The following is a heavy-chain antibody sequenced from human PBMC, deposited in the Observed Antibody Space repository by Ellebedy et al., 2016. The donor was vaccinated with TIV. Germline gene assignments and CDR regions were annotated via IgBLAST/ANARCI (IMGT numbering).Heavy chain of an antibody. CDR2: ISYDGGNI. J-gene: IGHJ4*02. D-gene: IGHD3-22*01. CDR1: GLTFSNYA. V-gene: IGHV3-30-3*01. CDR3: ARGHSGGYLASNSDY. Sequence: GESLKISXAASGLTFSNYAMHWVRQAPGEGLEWVAVISYDGGNIYYADSVKGRFTISRDNSKNTQYLQMDSLRAEDTAVYYCARGHSGGYLASNSDYWGQGTLVTVSS.